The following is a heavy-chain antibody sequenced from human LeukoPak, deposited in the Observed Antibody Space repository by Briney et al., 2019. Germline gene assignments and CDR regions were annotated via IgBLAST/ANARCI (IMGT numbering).Heavy chain of an antibody. CDR1: GYTFTSYG. CDR3: ARHFWSGYYKGNWFDP. J-gene: IGHJ5*02. V-gene: IGHV1-18*01. D-gene: IGHD3-3*02. CDR2: ISAYNGNT. Sequence: ASVKVSCKASGYTFTSYGISWVRQAPGQGLEWMGWISAYNGNTNYAQKLQGRVTITTDESTSTAYTELSSLRSEDTAVYYCARHFWSGYYKGNWFDPWGQGTLVTVSS.